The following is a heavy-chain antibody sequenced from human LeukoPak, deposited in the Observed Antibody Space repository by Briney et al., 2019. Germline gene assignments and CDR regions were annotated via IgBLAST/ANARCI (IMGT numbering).Heavy chain of an antibody. D-gene: IGHD3-16*01. CDR2: IRYDGSNK. Sequence: PGWSLRLSCAASGFTFSSYGMHWVRQAPGKGLEWVAFIRYDGSNKYYADSVKGRFTISRDNSKNTLYLQMNSLRAEDTAVYYCAKDLGGLHDWFDPWGQGTLVTVSS. J-gene: IGHJ5*02. CDR1: GFTFSSYG. CDR3: AKDLGGLHDWFDP. V-gene: IGHV3-30*02.